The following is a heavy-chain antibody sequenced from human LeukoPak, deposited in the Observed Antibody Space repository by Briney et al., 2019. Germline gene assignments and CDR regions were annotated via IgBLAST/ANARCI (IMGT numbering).Heavy chain of an antibody. CDR3: ARQYSSSWFRHFDY. D-gene: IGHD2-2*01. J-gene: IGHJ4*01. CDR2: IYPGGSDT. CDR1: GYSFINYY. Sequence: GESVKISCRSSGYSFINYYIGWVRHVPGKGLEWMGVIYPGGSDTTYSPSFRGQVVFSADRSTSTVYLQLTSLQASDTAIYYCARQYSSSWFRHFDYWGQGTLITVSS. V-gene: IGHV5-51*01.